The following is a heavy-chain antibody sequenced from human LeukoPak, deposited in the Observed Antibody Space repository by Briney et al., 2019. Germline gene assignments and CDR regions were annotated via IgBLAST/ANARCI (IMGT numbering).Heavy chain of an antibody. CDR3: ARGRSRRGVPFLDY. Sequence: SETLSLTCTVSGGSISSSNDYWGWIRQSPGKGLEWIGSIYYSGSTYYNPSLKSRVTISADTSKNQFSLKLSSVTAADTAVYYCARGRSRRGVPFLDYWGQGTLVTVSS. V-gene: IGHV4-39*07. D-gene: IGHD5-24*01. CDR2: IYYSGST. CDR1: GGSISSSNDY. J-gene: IGHJ4*02.